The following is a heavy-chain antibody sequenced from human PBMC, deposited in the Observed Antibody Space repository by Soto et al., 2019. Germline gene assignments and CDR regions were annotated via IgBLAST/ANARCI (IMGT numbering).Heavy chain of an antibody. Sequence: QVQLQESGPGLAKPSETLSLTCTVSGGSISTYYWSWIRQPPGKGLEWIGYIYYSGSTNYNPSLNGRVTISVDTSKHQFSLKLSSVTAADTAVYYCASGGWRHLDYWGQGTLVTVSS. D-gene: IGHD2-21*02. V-gene: IGHV4-59*08. J-gene: IGHJ4*02. CDR3: ASGGWRHLDY. CDR2: IYYSGST. CDR1: GGSISTYY.